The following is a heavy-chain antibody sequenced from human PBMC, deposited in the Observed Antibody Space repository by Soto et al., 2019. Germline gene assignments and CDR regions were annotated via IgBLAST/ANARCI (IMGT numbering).Heavy chain of an antibody. V-gene: IGHV4-59*01. Sequence: LTCTVSGGSISSYYWSWIRQPPGKGLEWIGYIYYSGSTNYNPSLKSRVTISVDTSKNQFSLKLSSVTAADTAVYYCARGHRANTGPKAYYYYYGMDVWGQGTTVTVSS. CDR1: GGSISSYY. CDR2: IYYSGST. D-gene: IGHD1-7*01. J-gene: IGHJ6*02. CDR3: ARGHRANTGPKAYYYYYGMDV.